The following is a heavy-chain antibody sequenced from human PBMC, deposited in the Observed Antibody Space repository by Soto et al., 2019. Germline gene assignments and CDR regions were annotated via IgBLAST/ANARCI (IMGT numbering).Heavy chain of an antibody. V-gene: IGHV3-21*01. D-gene: IGHD2-21*02. Sequence: ESGGGLVKPGGSLRLSCAASGFTFSSYSMNWVRQAPGKGLEWVSSISSGSSYIYYADSVKGRFTISRDNAKNSLYLQMNSLRAEDTAVYYCARLGVTAIDYYYYGMDVWGQGTTVTVSS. CDR2: ISSGSSYI. CDR3: ARLGVTAIDYYYYGMDV. J-gene: IGHJ6*02. CDR1: GFTFSSYS.